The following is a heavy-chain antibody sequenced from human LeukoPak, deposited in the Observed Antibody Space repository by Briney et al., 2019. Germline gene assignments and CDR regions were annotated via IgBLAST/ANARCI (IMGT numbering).Heavy chain of an antibody. CDR3: ARGNGDQNYYYMDV. CDR1: GGSFSGYY. D-gene: IGHD4-17*01. Sequence: SETLSLTCAVYGGSFSGYYWSWIRQPPGKGLEWIGEINQSGSTNYNPSLKSRVTISVDKSKNQFSLKLSSVTAADTAVFYCARGNGDQNYYYMDVWGKGTTVTVSS. V-gene: IGHV4-34*01. J-gene: IGHJ6*03. CDR2: INQSGST.